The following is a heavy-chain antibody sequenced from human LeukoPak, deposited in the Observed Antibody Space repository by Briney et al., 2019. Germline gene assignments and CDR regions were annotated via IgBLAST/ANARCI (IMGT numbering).Heavy chain of an antibody. D-gene: IGHD1-26*01. Sequence: PSETLSLTCAVYGGSFSDYFWSWIRNPPGKGLEWIGEINHSGSTNYNPSLKSRVTISVDTSKNQFSLKLSSLTAADTAVYYCAGGSAEAWDLPHYWGQGTLVTVSS. J-gene: IGHJ4*02. CDR3: AGGSAEAWDLPHY. V-gene: IGHV4-34*01. CDR1: GGSFSDYF. CDR2: INHSGST.